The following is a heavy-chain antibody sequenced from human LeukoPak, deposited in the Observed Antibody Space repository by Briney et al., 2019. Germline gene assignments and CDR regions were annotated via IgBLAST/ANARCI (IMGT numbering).Heavy chain of an antibody. D-gene: IGHD3-16*01. CDR2: INREGSST. CDR3: AREESGGFDY. J-gene: IGHJ4*02. V-gene: IGHV3-74*01. Sequence: GGSLRLSCAVSGLTFSSYWMHWVRQAPGKGLVWVSRINREGSSTSYADSVKGRFTISRDNAKNTLYLQMNSLRAEDTAVYYCAREESGGFDYWGQGTLVTVSS. CDR1: GLTFSSYW.